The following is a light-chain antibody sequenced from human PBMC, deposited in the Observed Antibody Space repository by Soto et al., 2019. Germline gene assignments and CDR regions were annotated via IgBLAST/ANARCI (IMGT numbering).Light chain of an antibody. Sequence: ERVMTQSPATLSLSPGERATLSCRASQSVSSYLAWYQQKPGQAPRLLIYDASNRATGIPDRFSGSGSGTDFTLTISRLEPEDFAVYYCQKRSNWPPITFGQGTRLEI. CDR1: QSVSSY. J-gene: IGKJ5*01. V-gene: IGKV3-11*01. CDR2: DAS. CDR3: QKRSNWPPIT.